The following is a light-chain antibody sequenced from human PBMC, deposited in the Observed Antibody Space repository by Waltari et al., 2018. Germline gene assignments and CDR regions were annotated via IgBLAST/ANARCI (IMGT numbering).Light chain of an antibody. J-gene: IGLJ2*01. CDR2: DVT. CDR3: SSHAGNNLWI. Sequence: HSALTQPPSASGSPGQSVTLSCTGTSADVGGSDYVSWYQQHPGKVPKLRIYDVTKRPSGVPPRFSASKSGNSASLTVSGLQAEDEADYYCSSHAGNNLWIFGGGTKVTVL. CDR1: SADVGGSDY. V-gene: IGLV2-8*01.